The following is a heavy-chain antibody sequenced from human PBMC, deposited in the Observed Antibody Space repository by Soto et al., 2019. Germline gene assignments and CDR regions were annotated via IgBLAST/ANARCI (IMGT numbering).Heavy chain of an antibody. CDR2: ISGSGGST. Sequence: GGSLRLSCAASGFTFSSYAMGWVRQAPGKGLEWVSAISGSGGSTYYADSVKGRFTISRDNSKNTLYLQMNSLRAEDTAVYYCAKDSSGWDYTYDAFDIWGQGTMVTVSS. V-gene: IGHV3-23*01. CDR1: GFTFSSYA. CDR3: AKDSSGWDYTYDAFDI. D-gene: IGHD6-19*01. J-gene: IGHJ3*02.